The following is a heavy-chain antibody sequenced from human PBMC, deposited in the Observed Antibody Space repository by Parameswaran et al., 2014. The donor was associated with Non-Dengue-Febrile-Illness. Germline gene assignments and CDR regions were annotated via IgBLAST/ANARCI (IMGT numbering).Heavy chain of an antibody. D-gene: IGHD3-22*01. J-gene: IGHJ5*02. CDR2: IYYSGST. CDR3: ARDQTDRSGYNNWFDP. Sequence: RWIRQPPGKGLEWIGYIYYSGSTNYNPSLKSRVTISVDTSKNQFSLKLSSVTAADTAVYYCARDQTDRSGYNNWFDPWGQGTLVTVSS. V-gene: IGHV4-59*01.